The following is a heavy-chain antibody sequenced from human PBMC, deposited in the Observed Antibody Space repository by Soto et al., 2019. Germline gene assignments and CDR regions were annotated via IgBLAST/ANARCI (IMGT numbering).Heavy chain of an antibody. CDR1: GYSFITSYH. CDR3: ARDTGYDHDAFDI. J-gene: IGHJ3*02. D-gene: IGHD5-12*01. V-gene: IGHV1-46*01. Sequence: ASVKVSCTASGYSFITSYHMHWVRQAPGQGLEWMGIINPTGSMTRYSQKFQGRLTMTRDTSTATDYMELSNLTSEDTAVYFCARDTGYDHDAFDIWGQGTRVTVSS. CDR2: INPTGSMT.